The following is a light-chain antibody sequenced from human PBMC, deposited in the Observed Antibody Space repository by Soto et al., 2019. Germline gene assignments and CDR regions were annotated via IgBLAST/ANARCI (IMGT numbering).Light chain of an antibody. CDR1: STDVGGYKY. CDR2: EVS. J-gene: IGLJ1*01. Sequence: QSVLAQPASVSGSPGQSITISCTGTSTDVGGYKYVSWYQLHPGKAPKLMVFEVSNRPSGVSYRFSGSKSGNTASLTISGLQAEDEADYFCSSYSISTAYLFGTGTKVTVL. V-gene: IGLV2-14*01. CDR3: SSYSISTAYL.